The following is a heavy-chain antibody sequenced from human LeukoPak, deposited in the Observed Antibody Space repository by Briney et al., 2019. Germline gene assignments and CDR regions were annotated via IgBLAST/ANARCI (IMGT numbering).Heavy chain of an antibody. CDR1: GYTFTSYY. Sequence: ASVKVSCKASGYTFTSYYMHWVRQAPGQGLEWMGIINPSGGSTSYAQKFQGRVTMTRDMYTSTVYMELSSLRSEDTAVYYCARVRGRYCSGGSCRSEFDYWGQGTLVTVSS. V-gene: IGHV1-46*01. J-gene: IGHJ4*02. CDR2: INPSGGST. CDR3: ARVRGRYCSGGSCRSEFDY. D-gene: IGHD2-15*01.